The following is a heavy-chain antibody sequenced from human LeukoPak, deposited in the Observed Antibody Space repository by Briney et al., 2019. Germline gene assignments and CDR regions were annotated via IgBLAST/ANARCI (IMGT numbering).Heavy chain of an antibody. CDR1: GFTVSSNY. CDR3: ARVSYRAPLRYFDWLSPGGAFDI. CDR2: IYSGGST. Sequence: GGSLRLSCAASGFTVSSNYMSWVRQAPGKGLEWVSVIYSGGSTYYADSVKGRFTISRDNSKNTLYLQMNSLRAEDTAVYYRARVSYRAPLRYFDWLSPGGAFDIWGQGTMVTVSS. J-gene: IGHJ3*02. V-gene: IGHV3-53*01. D-gene: IGHD3-9*01.